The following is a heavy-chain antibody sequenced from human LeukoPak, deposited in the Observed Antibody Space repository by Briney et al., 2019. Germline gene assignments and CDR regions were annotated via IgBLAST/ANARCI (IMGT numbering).Heavy chain of an antibody. J-gene: IGHJ4*02. Sequence: GGSRRLACAVAGFTVIIDDIGWVRQAPGKGREWVSVLYSEGNTKYADSVKGRFTSSRNNTKNTLYLEMNSLSPDDTAVYYCARGVEPLAANTLAYWGQGTLVTVSS. D-gene: IGHD1-14*01. CDR1: GFTVIIDD. CDR3: ARGVEPLAANTLAY. V-gene: IGHV3-53*01. CDR2: LYSEGNT.